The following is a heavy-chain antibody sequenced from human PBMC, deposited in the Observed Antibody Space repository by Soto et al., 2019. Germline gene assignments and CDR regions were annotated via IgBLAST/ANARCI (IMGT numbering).Heavy chain of an antibody. CDR1: GYSFMKYG. CDR3: AREASVLIPAAQPRRFNS. Sequence: ASVKVSCKGFGYSFMKYGINWVRQAPGQGLEWVGWISPYSGYTHSAQKFHGRLTLTTDTAASTAYMELRILRSADTALYYCAREASVLIPAAQPRRFNSWGKGILGSVSS. J-gene: IGHJ4*02. D-gene: IGHD2-2*01. V-gene: IGHV1-18*01. CDR2: ISPYSGYT.